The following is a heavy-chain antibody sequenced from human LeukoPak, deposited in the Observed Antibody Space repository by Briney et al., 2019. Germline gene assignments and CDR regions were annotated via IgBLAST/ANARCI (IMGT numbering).Heavy chain of an antibody. CDR2: IKQDGSEK. J-gene: IGHJ4*02. CDR3: ARDGSGSYYNSIDY. V-gene: IGHV3-7*03. CDR1: GFTFSSYW. D-gene: IGHD3-10*01. Sequence: GGSLRLSCAASGFTFSSYWMSWVRQAPGKGLEWVANIKQDGSEKYYVDSVKGRFTISRDNAKNSLYLQMNSLRAEDTAVYYCARDGSGSYYNSIDYWGQGTLVTVPS.